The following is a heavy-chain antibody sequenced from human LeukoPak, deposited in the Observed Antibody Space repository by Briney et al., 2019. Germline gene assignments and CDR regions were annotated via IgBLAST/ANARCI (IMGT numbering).Heavy chain of an antibody. D-gene: IGHD2-8*02. Sequence: GSLRLSCSASGFTFSAYWMTWVRQAPGQGLQWVANINEDGREQYYMDPVKGRFTIYRDNAQNSLFLQMNMMRADDTAVYYCARGTLTSPGLDSWGQGALVAVSS. V-gene: IGHV3-7*04. CDR2: INEDGREQ. CDR3: ARGTLTSPGLDS. J-gene: IGHJ4*02. CDR1: GFTFSAYW.